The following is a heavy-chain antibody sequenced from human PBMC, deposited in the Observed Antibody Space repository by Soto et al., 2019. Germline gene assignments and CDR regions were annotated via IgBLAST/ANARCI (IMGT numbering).Heavy chain of an antibody. J-gene: IGHJ4*02. Sequence: PGGSLRLSCAASGFTFSNYDMHWVRQAPGEGLEWVAVLSFDGTSKNYADSVKGRFTISRDNSKNTLYLQMNSLRAEDTAVYYCAKDPTPKAVINRLFDYWGQGTLVTVSS. CDR3: AKDPTPKAVINRLFDY. CDR2: LSFDGTSK. D-gene: IGHD3-22*01. V-gene: IGHV3-30*18. CDR1: GFTFSNYD.